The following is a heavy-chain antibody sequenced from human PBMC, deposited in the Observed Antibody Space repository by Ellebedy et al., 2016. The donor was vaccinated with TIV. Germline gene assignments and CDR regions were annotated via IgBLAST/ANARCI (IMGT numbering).Heavy chain of an antibody. V-gene: IGHV3-11*01. CDR3: ATIISMAIDY. D-gene: IGHD6-19*01. Sequence: GESLKISCAASGFTFSDYYMSWIRQAPGKGLEWVAYISQRSTTIYYADSVRGRFTTSRDNAKNSLYLQMDSLRAEDTAMYYCATIISMAIDYWGQGTLVTVSS. J-gene: IGHJ4*02. CDR1: GFTFSDYY. CDR2: ISQRSTTI.